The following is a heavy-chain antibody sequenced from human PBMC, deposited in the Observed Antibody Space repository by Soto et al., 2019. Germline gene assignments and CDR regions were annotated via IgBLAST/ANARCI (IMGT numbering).Heavy chain of an antibody. CDR3: AREGAAIDY. CDR2: INGDGTIT. D-gene: IGHD5-18*01. CDR1: GLTFSRYW. J-gene: IGHJ4*02. V-gene: IGHV3-74*01. Sequence: EVQLVESGGGLVQPEGSLRLSCVASGLTFSRYWMHWVRQVPGKGLVWVSRINGDGTITTYADSVKGRFTISRDNAKNTFYLQINSLRVEDTSVYYCAREGAAIDYWGQGTLVTVSS.